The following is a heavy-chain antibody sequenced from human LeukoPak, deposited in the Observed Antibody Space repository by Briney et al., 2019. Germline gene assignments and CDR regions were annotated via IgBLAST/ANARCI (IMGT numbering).Heavy chain of an antibody. CDR3: ARVGPTKWELLLKDY. CDR2: INPNSGGT. V-gene: IGHV1-2*02. J-gene: IGHJ4*02. D-gene: IGHD1-26*01. CDR1: GYTFTGYY. Sequence: ASVTVSCKASGYTFTGYYMHWVRQAPGQGLEWMGWINPNSGGTNYAQKFQGRVTMTRDTSISKANMELSRLRSDDTAVYYCARVGPTKWELLLKDYWGQGTLVTVSS.